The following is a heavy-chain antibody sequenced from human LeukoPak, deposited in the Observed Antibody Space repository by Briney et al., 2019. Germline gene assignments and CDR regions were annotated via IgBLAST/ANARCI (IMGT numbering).Heavy chain of an antibody. CDR3: ARGMDWHFDY. V-gene: IGHV3-21*01. CDR2: ISSSSSYI. CDR1: GFTFSSYS. Sequence: GGSLRLSCAASGFTFSSYSMNWVRQAPGKGLEWVSSISSSSSYIYYADSVKGRFTISRDNAKNLLYLQMNSLRAEDTAVYYCARGMDWHFDYWGQGTLVTVSS. J-gene: IGHJ4*02. D-gene: IGHD2-2*03.